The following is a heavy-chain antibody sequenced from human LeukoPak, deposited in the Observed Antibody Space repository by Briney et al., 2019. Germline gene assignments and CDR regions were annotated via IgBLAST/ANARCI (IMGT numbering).Heavy chain of an antibody. J-gene: IGHJ3*02. CDR2: IYSGGST. Sequence: GGSLRLSCAASEFSVGSNYMTWVRQAPGKGLEWVSLIYSGGSTYYADSVKGRFTISRDDSKNTLYLQMNSLRAEDTAVYYCARDFHGGAFDIWGQGTMVTVSS. V-gene: IGHV3-66*01. CDR3: ARDFHGGAFDI. CDR1: EFSVGSNY.